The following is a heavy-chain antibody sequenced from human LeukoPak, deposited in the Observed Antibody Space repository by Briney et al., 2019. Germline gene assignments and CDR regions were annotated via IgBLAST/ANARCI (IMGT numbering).Heavy chain of an antibody. CDR3: ARVEIWCSSTSCEYYFDY. CDR1: GYTFTGYY. D-gene: IGHD2-2*01. J-gene: IGHJ4*02. Sequence: SVTVSCKASGYTFTGYYMHWVRHAPGQGLEWMGWINPNSGGTNYAQKFQGRVTMTRDTSISTAYMELRSLRSDATAVYYCARVEIWCSSTSCEYYFDYWGQGTLVTVSS. V-gene: IGHV1-2*02. CDR2: INPNSGGT.